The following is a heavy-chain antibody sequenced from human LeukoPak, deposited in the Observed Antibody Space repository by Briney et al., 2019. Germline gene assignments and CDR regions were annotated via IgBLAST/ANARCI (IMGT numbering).Heavy chain of an antibody. Sequence: ASVKVSCKASGYTFTSYDINWVRQATGQGLEWMGWMNPHSGNTGYAQKFQGRVTMTRDTSTSTAYMELSSLRSDDTAVYYCARDLPCCTNGPFDLWGRGTLVTVSS. CDR3: ARDLPCCTNGPFDL. J-gene: IGHJ2*01. CDR2: MNPHSGNT. CDR1: GYTFTSYD. V-gene: IGHV1-8*02. D-gene: IGHD2-8*01.